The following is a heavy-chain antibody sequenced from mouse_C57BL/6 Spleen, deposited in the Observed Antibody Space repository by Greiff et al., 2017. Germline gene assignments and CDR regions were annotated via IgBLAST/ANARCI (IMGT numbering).Heavy chain of an antibody. CDR1: GYTFTSYW. V-gene: IGHV1-55*01. D-gene: IGHD2-4*01. CDR2: IYPGSGST. CDR3: AYDYDVYYFDY. J-gene: IGHJ2*01. Sequence: QVHVKQPGAELVKPGASVKMSCKASGYTFTSYWITWVKQRPGQGLEWIGDIYPGSGSTNYNEKFKSKATLTVDTSSSTAYMQLSSLTSEDSAVYYCAYDYDVYYFDYWGQGTTLTVSS.